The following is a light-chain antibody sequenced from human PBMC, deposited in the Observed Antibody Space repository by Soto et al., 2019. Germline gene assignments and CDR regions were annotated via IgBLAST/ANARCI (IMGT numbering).Light chain of an antibody. V-gene: IGKV1-39*01. J-gene: IGKJ1*01. CDR3: QQSYSDPRT. CDR1: QSIATY. Sequence: DIQLTQSPSSLSASVEDRVTITCRASQSIATYLNWYQQRPGKAPKLLLYAATRLQSGVPSRFSGSGSGTDFTLTITSLQPEDFAIYFCQQSYSDPRTFGQGTRVEI. CDR2: AAT.